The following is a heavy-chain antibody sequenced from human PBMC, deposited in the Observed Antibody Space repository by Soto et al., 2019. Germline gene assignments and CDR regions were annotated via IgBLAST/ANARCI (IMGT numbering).Heavy chain of an antibody. J-gene: IGHJ6*02. Sequence: SETLSLTCDVSGYSITSGHYWGWIRQPPGKGLEWIGIIHHSGSTYYNPSLKSRVTISIDTSRNRFSLKLISVTAADTAVYYCTRRRFGVRGVTTMDVWGPGTTVTVSS. CDR1: GYSITSGHY. V-gene: IGHV4-38-2*01. D-gene: IGHD3-10*01. CDR2: IHHSGST. CDR3: TRRRFGVRGVTTMDV.